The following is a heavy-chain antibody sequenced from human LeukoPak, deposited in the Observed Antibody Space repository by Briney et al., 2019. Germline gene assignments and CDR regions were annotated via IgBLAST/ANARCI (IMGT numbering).Heavy chain of an antibody. CDR1: GGTFSSYA. D-gene: IGHD2/OR15-2a*01. J-gene: IGHJ6*02. V-gene: IGHV1-69*04. CDR3: ARDFQEAGMDV. CDR2: IIPILGIA. Sequence: SVTVSCKASGGTFSSYAISWVRQAPGQGLEWMGRIIPILGIANYAQKFQGRVTITADKSTSTAYMELSSLRSEDTAEYYCARDFQEAGMDVWGQGTTVTVSS.